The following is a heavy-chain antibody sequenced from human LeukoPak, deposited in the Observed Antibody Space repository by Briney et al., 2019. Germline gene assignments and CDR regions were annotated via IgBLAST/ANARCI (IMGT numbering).Heavy chain of an antibody. D-gene: IGHD3-16*01. CDR2: VSGSGDRM. V-gene: IGHV3-23*01. Sequence: GGSLRLSCAASGFTSSSYALNWVRQAPGKGLEWVATVSGSGDRMYHADSVKGRFTISRDNSKNTLYLQMNSLRAEDTAVYYCALAEGVGEYFDYWGQGTLVTVSS. CDR3: ALAEGVGEYFDY. CDR1: GFTSSSYA. J-gene: IGHJ4*02.